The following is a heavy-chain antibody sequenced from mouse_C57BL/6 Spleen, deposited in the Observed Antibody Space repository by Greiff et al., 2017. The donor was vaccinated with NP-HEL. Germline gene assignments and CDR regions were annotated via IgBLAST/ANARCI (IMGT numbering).Heavy chain of an antibody. V-gene: IGHV5-4*01. Sequence: EVMLVESGGGLVKPGGSLKLSCAASGFTFSSYAMSWVRQTPEKRLEWVATISDGGSYTYYPDNVKGRFTISRDNAKNNLYLQMSHLKSEDTAMYYCARDSFDGYYVAYWGQGTLVTVSA. CDR3: ARDSFDGYYVAY. J-gene: IGHJ3*01. D-gene: IGHD2-3*01. CDR1: GFTFSSYA. CDR2: ISDGGSYT.